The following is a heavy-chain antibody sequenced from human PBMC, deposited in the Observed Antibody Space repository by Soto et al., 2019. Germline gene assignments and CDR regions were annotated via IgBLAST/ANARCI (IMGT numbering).Heavy chain of an antibody. J-gene: IGHJ6*02. CDR3: ARDEPTAGLHYYIYVMDF. D-gene: IGHD6-13*01. Sequence: PGGSLRLSCAASGFTFSSYWMSWVRQAPGKGLEWVANIKQDGSEKYYVDSVKGRFTISRDNAKNSLYLQMNNLRAEDTAVYYCARDEPTAGLHYYIYVMDFWGQGSTVTVSS. CDR2: IKQDGSEK. CDR1: GFTFSSYW. V-gene: IGHV3-7*05.